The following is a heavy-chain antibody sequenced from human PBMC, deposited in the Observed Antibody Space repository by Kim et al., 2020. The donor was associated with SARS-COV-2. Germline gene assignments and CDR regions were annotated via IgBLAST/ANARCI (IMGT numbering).Heavy chain of an antibody. J-gene: IGHJ4*02. CDR3: SSGGAY. V-gene: IGHV3-7*03. CDR2: TSPDGSGK. D-gene: IGHD3-16*01. Sequence: GGSLRLSCAASGFSFSKSWMSWFRQPPGKGLEWVAHTSPDGSGKFYVDSVKSRFTISRDNAKNSLNLQMSSLRVEDTAVYYCSSGGAYWGQGTLDTIPA. CDR1: GFSFSKSW.